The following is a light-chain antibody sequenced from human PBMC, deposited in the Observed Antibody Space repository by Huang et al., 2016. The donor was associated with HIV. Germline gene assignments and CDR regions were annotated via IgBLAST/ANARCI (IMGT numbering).Light chain of an antibody. CDR2: AAS. CDR3: QQSYSTPWT. Sequence: DIQMTQSPSSLSASVGDRVTITCRASQSINSYLNWYQHKPGKAPKLLIYAASSLQSGVPSRVSGSGSGTDFTLSISSLQPEDIATYCCQQSYSTPWTFGQGTKVEIK. V-gene: IGKV1-39*01. CDR1: QSINSY. J-gene: IGKJ1*01.